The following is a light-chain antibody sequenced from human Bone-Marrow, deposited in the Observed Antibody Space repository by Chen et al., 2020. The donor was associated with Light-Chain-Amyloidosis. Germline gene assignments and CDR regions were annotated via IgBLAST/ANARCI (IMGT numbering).Light chain of an antibody. CDR1: QTISSNY. CDR3: QQYGTSPLT. CDR2: GSS. Sequence: EIVLTQSPGTLSLSPGEGANLSCRARQTISSNYLTWYQQKFGQAPRLLLYGSSSRATGIPDRFTGSESGTDFTLTINGLEPEDFAMYYGQQYGTSPLTFGGGTKVEIK. J-gene: IGKJ4*01. V-gene: IGKV3-20*01.